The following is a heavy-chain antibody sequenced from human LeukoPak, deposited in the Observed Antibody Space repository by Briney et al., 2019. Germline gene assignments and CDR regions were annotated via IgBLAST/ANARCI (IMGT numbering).Heavy chain of an antibody. CDR3: AGDPYVEMATARPP. J-gene: IGHJ5*02. Sequence: SETLSLTCTVSGGSISSYYWSWIRKPPGKGLECIGYIYYSGSTNYNPSLKSRVTISVDTSKNQFSLKLSSVTAADTAVYYCAGDPYVEMATARPPWGQGTLVTVSS. V-gene: IGHV4-59*08. CDR2: IYYSGST. CDR1: GGSISSYY. D-gene: IGHD5-24*01.